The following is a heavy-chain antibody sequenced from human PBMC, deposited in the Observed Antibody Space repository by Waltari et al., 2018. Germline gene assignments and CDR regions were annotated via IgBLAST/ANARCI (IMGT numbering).Heavy chain of an antibody. V-gene: IGHV1-69*01. CDR1: GGPCSSNA. J-gene: IGHJ4*02. CDR3: AMEGKTYYSQQPYYFDY. D-gene: IGHD3-10*01. Sequence: QVQLVQSGAEVKKPGSSVKVSCKASGGPCSSNALSWVRQAPGQGLEWMGGITPMFGAADYAQNFQGRVTITTDESTSTAYMELSSLRSEDTAVYYCAMEGKTYYSQQPYYFDYWGQGTLVTVSS. CDR2: ITPMFGAA.